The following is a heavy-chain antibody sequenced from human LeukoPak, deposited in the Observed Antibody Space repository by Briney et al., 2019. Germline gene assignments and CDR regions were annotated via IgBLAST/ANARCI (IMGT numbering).Heavy chain of an antibody. V-gene: IGHV1-69*13. CDR2: IIPIFGTA. CDR1: GGTFSSYA. Sequence: GASVKVSCKASGGTFSSYAISWVRQAPGQGLEWMGGIIPIFGTANYAQKFQGRVTITADESTSTAYMELSSLRSEDTAVYYCARSPQQHDAFDIWGQGTMVTVSS. D-gene: IGHD6-13*01. J-gene: IGHJ3*02. CDR3: ARSPQQHDAFDI.